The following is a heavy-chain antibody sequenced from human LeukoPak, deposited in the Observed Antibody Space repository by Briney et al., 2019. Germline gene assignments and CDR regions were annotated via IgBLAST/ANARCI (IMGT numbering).Heavy chain of an antibody. Sequence: GGSLRLSCAASGFTFSRYGMHWVRQAPGKGLEWVAFIPYDGSNKYYADPVKGRFTISRDNSKNTLYLQMNSLRAEDTAVHYCAKGIWFGEFGDGVTWGQGTLVTVSS. D-gene: IGHD3-10*01. J-gene: IGHJ4*02. V-gene: IGHV3-30*02. CDR3: AKGIWFGEFGDGVT. CDR1: GFTFSRYG. CDR2: IPYDGSNK.